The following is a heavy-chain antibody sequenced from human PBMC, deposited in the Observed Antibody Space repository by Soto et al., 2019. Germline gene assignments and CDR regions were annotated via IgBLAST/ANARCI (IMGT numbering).Heavy chain of an antibody. D-gene: IGHD6-19*01. V-gene: IGHV3-30*03. CDR1: GFTFSSYG. CDR2: ISHDETIN. CDR3: ATLPPIGWHQHYYGMTS. Sequence: QVQLVESGGGVVQPGRSLRLSCAASGFTFSSYGMHWVRQAPSKGLEWMAVISHDETINAYADSVKDRFTISRDNSKNALYLQMNSLRNEDTAVYHCATLPPIGWHQHYYGMTSCGKGTMVTVSS. J-gene: IGHJ6*04.